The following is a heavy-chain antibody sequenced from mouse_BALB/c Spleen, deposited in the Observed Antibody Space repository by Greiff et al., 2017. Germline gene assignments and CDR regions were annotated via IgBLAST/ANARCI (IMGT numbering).Heavy chain of an antibody. J-gene: IGHJ3*01. CDR3: ARTEFAY. Sequence: VQLQQSGAELVRPGTSVKVSCKASGYAFTNYLIEWVKQWPGQGLEWIGVINPGSGGTNYNEKFKGKATLTADKSSSTAYMQLSSLTSDDSAVYFCARTEFAYWGQGTLVTVSA. CDR2: INPGSGGT. CDR1: GYAFTNYL. V-gene: IGHV1-54*01.